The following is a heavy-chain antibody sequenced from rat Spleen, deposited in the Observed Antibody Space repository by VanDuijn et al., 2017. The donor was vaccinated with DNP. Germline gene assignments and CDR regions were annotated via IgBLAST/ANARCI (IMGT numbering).Heavy chain of an antibody. CDR2: ISYSGST. CDR1: GYSITSNY. D-gene: IGHD5-1*01. Sequence: EVQLQESGSGLVKPSQSLSLTCSVTGYSITSNYWGWIRKFPGNKMEYIGHISYSGSTNYNPSLRSRISITRDTSKNHFFLQLNSVTTEDTATYYCARGEGLTGSSDWFAYWGQGVMVTVSS. CDR3: ARGEGLTGSSDWFAY. J-gene: IGHJ2*01. V-gene: IGHV3-1*01.